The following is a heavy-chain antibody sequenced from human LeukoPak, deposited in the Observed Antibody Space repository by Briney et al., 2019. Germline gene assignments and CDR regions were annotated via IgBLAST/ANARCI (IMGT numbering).Heavy chain of an antibody. CDR2: ISSSGSTI. CDR1: GFTFSDYY. Sequence: GGSLRLSCAASGFTFSDYYMSWIRQAPGKGLEWVSYISSSGSTIYYADSVKGRFTIPRDNAKNSLYLQMNSLRAEDTAVYYCARGKSDCSSTSCYSRAFDIWGQGTMVTVSS. V-gene: IGHV3-11*04. CDR3: ARGKSDCSSTSCYSRAFDI. D-gene: IGHD2-2*01. J-gene: IGHJ3*02.